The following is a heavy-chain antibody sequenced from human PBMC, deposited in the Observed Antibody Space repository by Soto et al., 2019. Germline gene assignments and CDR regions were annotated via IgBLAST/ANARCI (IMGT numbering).Heavy chain of an antibody. V-gene: IGHV3-30-3*01. CDR1: GFTFSSYA. CDR3: AREDYYDSSGDFTPNFDY. Sequence: GGSLRLSCAASGFTFSSYAMHWVRQAPGKGLEWVAVISYDGSNKYYADSVKGRFTISRDNSKNTPYLQMNSLRAEDTAVYYCAREDYYDSSGDFTPNFDYWGQGTLVTVSS. CDR2: ISYDGSNK. J-gene: IGHJ4*02. D-gene: IGHD3-22*01.